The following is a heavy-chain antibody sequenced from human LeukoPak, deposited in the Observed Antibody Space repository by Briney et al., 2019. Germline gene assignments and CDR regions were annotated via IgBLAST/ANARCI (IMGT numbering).Heavy chain of an antibody. V-gene: IGHV1-2*02. Sequence: ASVKVSCKASGYTFTGYYMHWVRQAPGQGLEWVGWINPNSGGTNYAQKFQGRVTMTRDTSISTAYMELSRLRSDDTAVYYWARGPFLEWLLYFDYWGQGTLVTVSS. CDR2: INPNSGGT. D-gene: IGHD3-3*01. CDR3: ARGPFLEWLLYFDY. CDR1: GYTFTGYY. J-gene: IGHJ4*02.